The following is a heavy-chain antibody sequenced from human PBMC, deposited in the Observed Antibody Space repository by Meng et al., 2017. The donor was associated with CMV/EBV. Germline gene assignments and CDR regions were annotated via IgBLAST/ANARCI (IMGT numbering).Heavy chain of an antibody. CDR1: GFTFSSYA. CDR2: ISSSGDTT. J-gene: IGHJ6*02. Sequence: GESLKISCAASGFTFSSYAMTWVRQAPGKGLEWVSTISSSGDTTYYADSVKGRFTISRDNSKNTLYLQMNSLRAEDTAVYYCSKDEGLQGYYYYYDMDVWGQGTTVTVSS. D-gene: IGHD5-24*01. CDR3: SKDEGLQGYYYYYDMDV. V-gene: IGHV3-23*01.